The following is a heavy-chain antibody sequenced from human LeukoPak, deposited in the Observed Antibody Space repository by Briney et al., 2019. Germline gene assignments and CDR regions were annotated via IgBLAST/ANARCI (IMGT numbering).Heavy chain of an antibody. J-gene: IGHJ4*02. CDR2: VYSSGRT. CDR3: ASHRGSHGSEY. D-gene: IGHD3-10*01. Sequence: SETLSLTCTVSGGSFDHYFWSWIRQPPGKGLEWIGYVYSSGRTDYSPSLKSRLTISADTSKNQFTLRLSSVTAADTAVYYCASHRGSHGSEYWGQGTLVTVSS. V-gene: IGHV4-59*01. CDR1: GGSFDHYF.